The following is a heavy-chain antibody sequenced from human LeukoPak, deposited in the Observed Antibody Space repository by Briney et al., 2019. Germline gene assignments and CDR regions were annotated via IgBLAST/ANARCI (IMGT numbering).Heavy chain of an antibody. J-gene: IGHJ5*02. D-gene: IGHD1-26*01. CDR1: GYSFTTYW. CDR3: ARNGTVGATKGTWFDP. CDR2: IYPGDSDT. V-gene: IGHV5-51*01. Sequence: GESLKISCKGSGYSFTTYWIGWVRQMPGKGLEWMGIIYPGDSDTRYSPSFQGQVTISADKSISTAYLQWSSLKASDTAMYYCARNGTVGATKGTWFDPWGQGTLVTVSS.